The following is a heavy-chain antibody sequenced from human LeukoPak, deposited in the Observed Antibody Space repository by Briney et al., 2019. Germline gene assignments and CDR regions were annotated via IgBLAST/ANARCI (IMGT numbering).Heavy chain of an antibody. D-gene: IGHD1-20*01. CDR2: IIGSGSST. CDR1: GFTFSSYA. V-gene: IGHV3-23*01. CDR3: AKPKDNSLYCFDY. Sequence: GGSLRLSCAASGFTFSSYAMSWVRQAPGKGLEWVSAIIGSGSSTYYADSVKGRFTISRDNSKNTLYLQMSSLRAEDTAVYYCAKPKDNSLYCFDYWGQGTLVTVSS. J-gene: IGHJ4*02.